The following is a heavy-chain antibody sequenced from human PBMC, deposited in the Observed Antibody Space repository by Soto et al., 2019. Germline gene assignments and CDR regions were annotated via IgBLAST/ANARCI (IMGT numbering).Heavy chain of an antibody. CDR3: AQGISSYYYDSSGYYIY. CDR1: GFTFSSYA. CDR2: MGGGGDST. D-gene: IGHD3-22*01. V-gene: IGHV3-23*01. Sequence: GGSLRLSCAPSGFTFSSYAMSWVRQAPGKGLEWVSTMGGGGDSTYYADSVKGRFTISRDNSRNTLYLQMNSLRAEDTALYFCAQGISSYYYDSSGYYIYWGQGALVTVSS. J-gene: IGHJ4*02.